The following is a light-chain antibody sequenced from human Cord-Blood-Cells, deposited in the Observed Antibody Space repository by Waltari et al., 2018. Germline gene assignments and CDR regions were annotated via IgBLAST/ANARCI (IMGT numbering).Light chain of an antibody. V-gene: IGKV1-33*01. CDR3: QQYDNLPYT. Sequence: DIQMTQSPSSLSASVGDRVTITCQASQDISNDLNWYQQKPGKAPKRLIYDASNLETGVPSRFSGSGSGTDFTFTISSLQPEDIATYYCQQYDNLPYTFGQGTKLEIK. J-gene: IGKJ2*01. CDR2: DAS. CDR1: QDISND.